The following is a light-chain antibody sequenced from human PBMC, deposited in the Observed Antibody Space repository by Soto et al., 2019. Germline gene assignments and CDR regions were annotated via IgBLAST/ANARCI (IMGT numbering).Light chain of an antibody. CDR1: QSVSSN. Sequence: EIVVTQSPATLSVSPGESTTLSCSARQSVSSNLAWYQQKPGQAPRRLINGASTRATGIPARFSGSGCGTEFSRTISSLQSEDFAVYYCQQYSDWPPTFGQGTKVDIK. J-gene: IGKJ1*01. CDR2: GAS. V-gene: IGKV3-15*01. CDR3: QQYSDWPPT.